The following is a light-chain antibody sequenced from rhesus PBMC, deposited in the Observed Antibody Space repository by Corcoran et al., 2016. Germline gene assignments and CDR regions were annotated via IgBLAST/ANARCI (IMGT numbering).Light chain of an antibody. V-gene: IGKV1-33*02. CDR1: QGITNA. CDR2: EAS. J-gene: IGKJ2*01. CDR3: QHYYSMPYS. Sequence: DIQMTQSPSSLSASVGDRVTITCRASQGITNALAWYKQKPGETPKLLISEASSWQSGIPSRFSGSGSGTDFTFNISSLQSEDFATYYCQHYYSMPYSFGQGTKVEIK.